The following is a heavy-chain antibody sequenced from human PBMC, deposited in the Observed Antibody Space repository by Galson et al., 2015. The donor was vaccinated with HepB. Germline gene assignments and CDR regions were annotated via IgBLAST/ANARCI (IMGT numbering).Heavy chain of an antibody. Sequence: TLSLTCTVSGGSISSGGYYWSWIRQHPGKGLEWIGYIYYSGSTYYNPSLKSRVTISVDTSKNQFSLKLSSVTAADTAVYYCARGAVVPVTHLAPPAPYYYYYGMDVWGQGTTVTVSS. J-gene: IGHJ6*02. CDR3: ARGAVVPVTHLAPPAPYYYYYGMDV. V-gene: IGHV4-31*03. D-gene: IGHD2-2*01. CDR2: IYYSGST. CDR1: GGSISSGGYY.